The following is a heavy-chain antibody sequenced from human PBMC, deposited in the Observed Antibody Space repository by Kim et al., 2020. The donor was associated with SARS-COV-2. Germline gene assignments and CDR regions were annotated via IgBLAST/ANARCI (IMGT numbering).Heavy chain of an antibody. CDR1: GYSFTNYW. J-gene: IGHJ6*02. V-gene: IGHV5-51*01. Sequence: GESLKISCTGSGYSFTNYWIGWVRQMPGKGLEWMGIIHPDDSDTTYSPSFQGQVTISVDKSISSAYLQWSRLKASDTAKYYCARHSRSEVGPTMASNYYYYMDVWGQGTTVTVSS. D-gene: IGHD1-26*01. CDR2: IHPDDSDT. CDR3: ARHSRSEVGPTMASNYYYYMDV.